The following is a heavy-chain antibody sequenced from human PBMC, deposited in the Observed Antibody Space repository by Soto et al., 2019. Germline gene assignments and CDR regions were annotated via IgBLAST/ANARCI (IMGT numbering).Heavy chain of an antibody. D-gene: IGHD3-10*01. J-gene: IGHJ4*02. CDR1: GFTFSSHA. CDR2: ISYDGSNK. CDR3: ARACHYYGSGSYSGFDY. Sequence: QVQLVESGGGVVQPGTSLRLSCAASGFTFSSHAMHWVRQAPGKGLEWVALISYDGSNKDYTDSVKGRFTISRDDSKNTLYLQMISLRSEDTAVYYCARACHYYGSGSYSGFDYWGQGTLVTVSS. V-gene: IGHV3-30-3*01.